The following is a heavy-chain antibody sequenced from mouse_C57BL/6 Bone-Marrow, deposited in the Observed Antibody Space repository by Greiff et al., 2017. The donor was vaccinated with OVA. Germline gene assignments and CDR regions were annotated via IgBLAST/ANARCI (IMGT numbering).Heavy chain of an antibody. J-gene: IGHJ4*01. CDR2: IYPGSGST. Sequence: QVQLQQPGAELVKPGASVKMSCKASGYSFTSYWITWVKQRPGQGLEWIGVIYPGSGSTNYNEKFKGKATLTVDPSSSTAYMQLSSLTSEDSAVYYCARGGPYYYAMDYWGKGTSVTVSS. D-gene: IGHD3-3*01. CDR3: ARGGPYYYAMDY. V-gene: IGHV1-55*01. CDR1: GYSFTSYW.